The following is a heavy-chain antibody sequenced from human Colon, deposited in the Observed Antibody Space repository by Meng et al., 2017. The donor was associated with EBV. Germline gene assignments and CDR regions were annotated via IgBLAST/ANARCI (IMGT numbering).Heavy chain of an antibody. V-gene: IGHV4-30-4*01. CDR2: IYYTGST. Sequence: LQVAVPGLVKPSPTLSLTCTVSGGSINSGDYSWSWIRQPPGKGLEWIGYIYYTGSTYYNPSLKSRVTISMDTSKNQFSLRLSSVTAADTAVYYCARNYYFDYWGQGTLVTVSS. CDR3: ARNYYFDY. CDR1: GGSINSGDYS. J-gene: IGHJ4*02.